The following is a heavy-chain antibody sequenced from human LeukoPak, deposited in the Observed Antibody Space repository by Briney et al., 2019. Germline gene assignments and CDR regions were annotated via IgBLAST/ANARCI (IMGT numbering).Heavy chain of an antibody. CDR1: GGSISSSSYY. CDR2: IYYSGST. D-gene: IGHD3-3*01. Sequence: SETLSLTCTVSGGSISSSSYYWGWIRQPPGKGLEWIGSIYYSGSTYYNPSLKSRVTISVDTSKNQFSLKLSSVTAADTAVYYCARSRSYDFWTQGAFDIWGQGTMVTVSS. CDR3: ARSRSYDFWTQGAFDI. J-gene: IGHJ3*02. V-gene: IGHV4-39*01.